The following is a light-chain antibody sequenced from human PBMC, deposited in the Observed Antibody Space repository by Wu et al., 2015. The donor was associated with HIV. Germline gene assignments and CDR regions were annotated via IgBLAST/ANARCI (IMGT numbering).Light chain of an antibody. J-gene: IGKJ2*01. V-gene: IGKV1-8*01. Sequence: AIRITQSPSSLSASTGDKVTITCRASQGISNYLAWYQQKPGKAPKLLIYAASTLQSGVPSRFSGSGSGTDFNLTISCLQSEDFATYYCQQYYSYPYNFGQGTKLEIK. CDR1: QGISNY. CDR2: AAS. CDR3: QQYYSYPYN.